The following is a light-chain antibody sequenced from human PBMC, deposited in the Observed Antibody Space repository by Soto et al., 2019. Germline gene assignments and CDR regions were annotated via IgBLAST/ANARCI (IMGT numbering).Light chain of an antibody. CDR3: AAWDDSLNRDVV. Sequence: QSVPTQPPSASGTPGQRVTISCSGSSSNIGSNPVNWYQQLPGTAPKLLIYSNNQRPSGVPDRFSGSKSGTSASLAISGLQSEDEANYYCAAWDDSLNRDVVFGGGTKLTVL. CDR1: SSNIGSNP. CDR2: SNN. V-gene: IGLV1-44*01. J-gene: IGLJ2*01.